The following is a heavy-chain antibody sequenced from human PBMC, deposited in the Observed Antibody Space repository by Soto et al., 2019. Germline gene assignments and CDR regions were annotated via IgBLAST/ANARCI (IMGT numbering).Heavy chain of an antibody. V-gene: IGHV1-69*12. Sequence: QVQLVQSGAEVKKPGSSVKVSCKASGGTFSSYAISWLRQAPGQGLEWMGGIIPIFGTANYAQKFQGRVTITADESTSTDYMELSSLRSEDTAVYYCATRDPAYPQFDYWGQGTLVTVSS. CDR2: IIPIFGTA. CDR1: GGTFSSYA. J-gene: IGHJ4*02. D-gene: IGHD3-16*01. CDR3: ATRDPAYPQFDY.